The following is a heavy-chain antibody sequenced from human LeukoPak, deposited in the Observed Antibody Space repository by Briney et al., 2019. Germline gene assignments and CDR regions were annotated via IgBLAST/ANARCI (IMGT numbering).Heavy chain of an antibody. D-gene: IGHD3-16*01. J-gene: IGHJ4*02. V-gene: IGHV3-20*04. CDR1: GFTFDDHG. Sequence: PGGSLRLSCEASGFTFDDHGMGWVRQGPGKGLEWVSSISWNGESTAYADSVKGRFTISRHNAKNSLYLQMNSLRVEDTALYYCTRTSRRSYGCSDYWGQGTLVTVSS. CDR2: ISWNGEST. CDR3: TRTSRRSYGCSDY.